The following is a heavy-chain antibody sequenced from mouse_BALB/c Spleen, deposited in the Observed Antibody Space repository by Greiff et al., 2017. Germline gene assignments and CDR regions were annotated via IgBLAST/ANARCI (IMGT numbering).Heavy chain of an antibody. D-gene: IGHD1-1*01. CDR1: GYTFSSYW. J-gene: IGHJ4*01. Sequence: LQESGAELMKPGASVKISCKATGYTFSSYWIEWVKQRPGHGLEWIGEILPGSGSTNYNEKFKGKATFTADTSSNTAYMQLSSLTSEDSAVYYCAKNYGSSRAYAMDYWGQGTSVTVSS. V-gene: IGHV1-9*01. CDR3: AKNYGSSRAYAMDY. CDR2: ILPGSGST.